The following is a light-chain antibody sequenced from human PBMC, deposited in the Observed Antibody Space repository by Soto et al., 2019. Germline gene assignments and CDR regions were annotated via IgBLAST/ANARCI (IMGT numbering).Light chain of an antibody. J-gene: IGKJ2*01. CDR3: QQDHSAPDT. CDR1: QSLRRCY. Sequence: DIELTQSPGTLSLSPGERATLTCKASQSLRRCYLSWYQQKPGPAPRVLIYGASSRATGIPDMFSGSGSGTDFTLTSSRLESEDVAVYYCQQDHSAPDTFGQGTKLEIK. CDR2: GAS. V-gene: IGKV3-20*01.